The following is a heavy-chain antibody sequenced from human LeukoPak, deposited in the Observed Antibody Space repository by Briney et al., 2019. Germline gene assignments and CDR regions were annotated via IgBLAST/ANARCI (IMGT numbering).Heavy chain of an antibody. CDR3: ARDRVYYYGSGSYYNSDH. D-gene: IGHD3-10*01. V-gene: IGHV3-11*01. CDR1: GFTFSDYY. J-gene: IGHJ4*02. CDR2: ISSSGSTI. Sequence: KSGGSLRLSCAASGFTFSDYYMSWIRQAPGKGLEWVSYISSSGSTIYYADSVKGRFTTSRDNAKNSLYLQMNSLRAEDTAVYYCARDRVYYYGSGSYYNSDHWGQGTLVTVSS.